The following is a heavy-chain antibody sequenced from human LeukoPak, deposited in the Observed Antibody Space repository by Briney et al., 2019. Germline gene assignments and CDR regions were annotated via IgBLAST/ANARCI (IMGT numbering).Heavy chain of an antibody. CDR3: ARGVIAAAGSNWFDP. V-gene: IGHV4-59*01. Sequence: PSETLSLTCTVSGGSISSYYWSWIRQPPGKGLEWIGYIYYSGSTNYNPSLKSRVTISVDTSKNQFSLKLSSVTAADTAVYYCARGVIAAAGSNWFDPWGQGTLVTVSS. J-gene: IGHJ5*02. D-gene: IGHD6-13*01. CDR1: GGSISSYY. CDR2: IYYSGST.